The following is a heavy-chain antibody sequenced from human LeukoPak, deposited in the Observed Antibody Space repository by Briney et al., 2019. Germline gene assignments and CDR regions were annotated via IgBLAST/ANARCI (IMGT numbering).Heavy chain of an antibody. CDR2: IRNDGRNK. CDR1: GFTFSSYG. CDR3: AKRPSIIVGVSNWFDP. J-gene: IGHJ5*02. D-gene: IGHD1-26*01. Sequence: GGSLRLSCAASGFTFSSYGMHWVRQAPGKELEWVAFIRNDGRNKYYADSVKGRFTISRDNSKNTLYLQMNSLRAEDTAVYYCAKRPSIIVGVSNWFDPWGQGTLVTVSS. V-gene: IGHV3-30*02.